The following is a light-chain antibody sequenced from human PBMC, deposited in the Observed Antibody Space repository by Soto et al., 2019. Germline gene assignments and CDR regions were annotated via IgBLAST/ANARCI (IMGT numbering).Light chain of an antibody. Sequence: QSVLTQPPSVSAAPGQKVTISCSGSSANIGYNFVSWYQQLPGTAPKLLIYDNRKRPSGIPDRFSGSKSGTSATLGITGLPTGDEADYYCGTWDSSLSAVVFGGGTKLTVL. J-gene: IGLJ3*02. V-gene: IGLV1-51*01. CDR1: SANIGYNF. CDR2: DNR. CDR3: GTWDSSLSAVV.